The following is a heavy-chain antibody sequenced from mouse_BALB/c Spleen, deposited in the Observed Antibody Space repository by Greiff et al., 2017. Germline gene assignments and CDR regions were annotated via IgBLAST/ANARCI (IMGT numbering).Heavy chain of an antibody. J-gene: IGHJ3*01. V-gene: IGHV2-9*02. CDR1: GFSLTSYG. CDR3: AREGDWGAWFAY. Sequence: QVQLKESGPGLVAPSQSLSITCTVSGFSLTSYGIHWVRQPPGKGLEWLGVIWAGGSTNYNSALMSRLSISKDNSKSQVFLKMNSLQTDDTAMYYCAREGDWGAWFAYWGQGTLVTVAA. CDR2: IWAGGST.